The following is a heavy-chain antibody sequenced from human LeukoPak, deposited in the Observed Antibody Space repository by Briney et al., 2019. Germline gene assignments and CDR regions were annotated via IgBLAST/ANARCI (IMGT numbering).Heavy chain of an antibody. CDR3: ARARNWAFDY. CDR1: GFTFSSNS. J-gene: IGHJ4*02. CDR2: ISSSSSTI. V-gene: IGHV3-48*02. D-gene: IGHD7-27*01. Sequence: GGSLRLSCAASGFTFSSNSMNWVRQAPGKGLEWLSYISSSSSTISYADSVKGRFTISRDNVKNSLFLQMISLRDEDTAVYYCARARNWAFDYWGQGTLVTVSS.